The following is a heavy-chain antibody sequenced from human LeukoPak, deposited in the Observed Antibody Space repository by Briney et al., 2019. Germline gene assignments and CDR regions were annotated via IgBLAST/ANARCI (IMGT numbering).Heavy chain of an antibody. J-gene: IGHJ4*02. CDR3: ARDKMTGDSYFDY. D-gene: IGHD7-27*01. CDR1: GFTFSSYW. V-gene: IGHV3-7*01. Sequence: GGSLKLSCAASGFTFSSYWMSWVRQAPGKGLEWVAHIKQDGSEKNYVDSVKGRFTISRDNAKNSLLLQMDGLRAEDAAVYYCARDKMTGDSYFDYWGQGTLVTVSS. CDR2: IKQDGSEK.